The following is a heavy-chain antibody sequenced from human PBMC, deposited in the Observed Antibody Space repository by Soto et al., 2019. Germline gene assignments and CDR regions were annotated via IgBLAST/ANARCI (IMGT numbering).Heavy chain of an antibody. J-gene: IGHJ4*02. CDR1: GYSISRSNW. Sequence: SETLSLTCAVSGYSISRSNWWGWIRQPPVKGLEWIGYIYYSGTTYYNPSLKSRVTMSVDTSKNQFSLKLTSVTAVDTAVYYCARREIQGPIDYWGQGTLVTVSS. V-gene: IGHV4-28*01. CDR3: ARREIQGPIDY. D-gene: IGHD1-26*01. CDR2: IYYSGTT.